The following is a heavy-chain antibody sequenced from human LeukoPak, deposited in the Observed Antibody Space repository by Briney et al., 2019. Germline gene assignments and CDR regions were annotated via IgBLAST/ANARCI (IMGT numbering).Heavy chain of an antibody. D-gene: IGHD5-24*01. CDR3: ARFARDGYNYYYYYMDV. CDR2: NYSGGST. Sequence: GGSLRLSCAASGFTVSSNYMSWVRQAPGKGLEWVSVNYSGGSTYYADSVKGRFTISRDNSKNTLYLQMNSLRAEDTAVYYCARFARDGYNYYYYYMDVWGKGTTVTVSS. CDR1: GFTVSSNY. J-gene: IGHJ6*03. V-gene: IGHV3-66*02.